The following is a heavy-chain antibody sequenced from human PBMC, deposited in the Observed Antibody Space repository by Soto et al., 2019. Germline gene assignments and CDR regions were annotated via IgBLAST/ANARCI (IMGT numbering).Heavy chain of an antibody. J-gene: IGHJ4*02. CDR1: GYHFTAYG. V-gene: IGHV1-18*01. Sequence: QVQLVQSGPEVKMPGASVKVSCKTSGYHFTAYGLAWLRQAPGQRPEWMGWVSTNNADTNYAQKFQGRVTMTTDKSTTTTYMEHRSPRSYDTAVYYCARERNTDRSAYYSFAYWGQGTLVTVSS. D-gene: IGHD3-22*01. CDR3: ARERNTDRSAYYSFAY. CDR2: VSTNNADT.